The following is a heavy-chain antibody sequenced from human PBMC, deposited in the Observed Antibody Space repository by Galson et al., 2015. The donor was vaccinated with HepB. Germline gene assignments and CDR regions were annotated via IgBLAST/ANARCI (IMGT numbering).Heavy chain of an antibody. CDR1: GDSVANNNAA. J-gene: IGHJ6*02. CDR2: TYYRAQWYR. D-gene: IGHD6-13*01. V-gene: IGHV6-1*01. Sequence: CAISGDSVANNNAAWNCISLSPLRGLDWLGRTYYRAQWYRDYGVSVKGRITIRPDTSKNQFSLQLSSVTPEDTAVYYCAKVSGTIYYYGMDVWGQGTTVAVSS. CDR3: AKVSGTIYYYGMDV.